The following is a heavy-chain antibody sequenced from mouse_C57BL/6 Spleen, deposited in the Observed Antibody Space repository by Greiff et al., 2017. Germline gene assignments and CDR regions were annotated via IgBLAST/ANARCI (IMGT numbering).Heavy chain of an antibody. V-gene: IGHV1-69*01. CDR1: GYTFTSYW. D-gene: IGHD1-1*02. CDR2: IDPSDSYT. CDR3: ARYGPFAY. J-gene: IGHJ3*01. Sequence: VQLQQPGAELVMPGASVTLSCKASGYTFTSYWMHWVKQRPGQGLEWIGEIDPSDSYTNYNQKFKGKSTLTVDKYSSTAYMQLSSQTSEDSAVYYCARYGPFAYWGQGTLVTVSA.